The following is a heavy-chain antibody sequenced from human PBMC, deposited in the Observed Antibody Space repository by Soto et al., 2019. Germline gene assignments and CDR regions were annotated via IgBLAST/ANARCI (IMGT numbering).Heavy chain of an antibody. CDR3: AKEAGDH. D-gene: IGHD3-10*01. Sequence: QMQLVQSGAEVKERGSSVKISCKTSGGTFNTYALTWVRQAPGQGLEWIGGIIPIFGIKNVAQRFQGRVTINADESLTTAYMEITSLRSADTAVYYCAKEAGDHWGQGTLVTVSS. J-gene: IGHJ4*02. V-gene: IGHV1-69*01. CDR1: GGTFNTYA. CDR2: IIPIFGIK.